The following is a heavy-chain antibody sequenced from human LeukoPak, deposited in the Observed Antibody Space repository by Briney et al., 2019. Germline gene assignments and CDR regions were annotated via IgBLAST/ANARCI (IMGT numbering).Heavy chain of an antibody. Sequence: SETLSLTCAVSGGSISSGGYSWSWTRQPPGKGLEWIGYIYHSGSTYYNPSLKSRATISVDRSKNQFSLKLSSVTAADTAVYYCARVLYDSSGYYYFDYWGQGTLVTVSS. CDR2: IYHSGST. V-gene: IGHV4-30-2*01. D-gene: IGHD3-22*01. CDR1: GGSISSGGYS. CDR3: ARVLYDSSGYYYFDY. J-gene: IGHJ4*02.